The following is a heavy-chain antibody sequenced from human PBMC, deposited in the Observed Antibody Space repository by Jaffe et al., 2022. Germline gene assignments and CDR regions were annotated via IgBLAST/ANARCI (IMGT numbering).Heavy chain of an antibody. CDR1: GFTFSGSA. V-gene: IGHV3-73*02. CDR2: IRSKANSYAT. Sequence: EVQLVESGGGLVQPGGSLKLSCAASGFTFSGSAMHWVRQASGKGLEWVGRIRSKANSYATAYAASVKGRFTISRDDSKNTAYLQMNSLKTEDTAVYYCTRLGGYCSGGSCEYWGQGTLVTVSS. CDR3: TRLGGYCSGGSCEY. D-gene: IGHD2-15*01. J-gene: IGHJ4*02.